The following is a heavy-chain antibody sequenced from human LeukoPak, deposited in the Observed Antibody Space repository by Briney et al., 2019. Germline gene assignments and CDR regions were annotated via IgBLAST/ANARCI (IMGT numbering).Heavy chain of an antibody. CDR3: AKDIQLSA. J-gene: IGHJ3*01. Sequence: GGSLRLSCAASGFNFNDAAMTWVRQAPGKGLEWVSLIASSGRNTYYTDSVRGRFTISRDNSEKTLSLQMNSLRVEDTAIYYCAKDIQLSAWGLGTMVTVSS. V-gene: IGHV3-23*01. CDR2: IASSGRNT. D-gene: IGHD5-24*01. CDR1: GFNFNDAA.